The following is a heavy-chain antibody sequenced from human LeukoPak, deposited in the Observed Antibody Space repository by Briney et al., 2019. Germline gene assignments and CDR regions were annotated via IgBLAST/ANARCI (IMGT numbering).Heavy chain of an antibody. V-gene: IGHV3-30*02. Sequence: GGSPRLSCAASGFTFSSYGMHWVRQAPGKGLEWVAFIRYDGSNKYYADSVKGRFTISRDNSKNTLYLQMNSLRAEDTAVYYCAKDLRDITMIVVVSRGAMDVWGKGTTVTVSS. CDR2: IRYDGSNK. D-gene: IGHD3-22*01. CDR3: AKDLRDITMIVVVSRGAMDV. J-gene: IGHJ6*03. CDR1: GFTFSSYG.